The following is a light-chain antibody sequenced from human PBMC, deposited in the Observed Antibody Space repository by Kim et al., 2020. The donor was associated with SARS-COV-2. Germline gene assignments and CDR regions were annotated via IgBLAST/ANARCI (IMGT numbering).Light chain of an antibody. J-gene: IGLJ1*01. V-gene: IGLV2-8*01. CDR3: TSYAGSNNLDV. Sequence: QSVTTSCTVTSSDIGAYKYVSWYQQHPGKAPKLMIYEVNRRPSGVPDRFSGSKSGNTASLTVSGLQAEDEADYYCTSYAGSNNLDVFGTGTKVTVL. CDR2: EVN. CDR1: SSDIGAYKY.